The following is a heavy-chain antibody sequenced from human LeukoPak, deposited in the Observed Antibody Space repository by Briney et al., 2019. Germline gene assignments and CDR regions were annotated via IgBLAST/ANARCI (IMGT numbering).Heavy chain of an antibody. D-gene: IGHD3-3*01. V-gene: IGHV4-59*05. CDR2: IYYSGSA. CDR3: ARRARITISSGYFDY. Sequence: SETLSLTCTVSGGSISPYYWSWTRQPPGKGLEWIGSIYYSGSAYYNPSLQSRVAISVDTSKTQFSLKLSSVTAADTAVYYCARRARITISSGYFDYWGQGTLVTVSS. J-gene: IGHJ4*02. CDR1: GGSISPYY.